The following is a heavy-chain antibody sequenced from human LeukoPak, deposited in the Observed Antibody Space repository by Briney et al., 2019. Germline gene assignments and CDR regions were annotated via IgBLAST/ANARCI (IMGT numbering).Heavy chain of an antibody. CDR3: AKEHDIVVANQLDQGIAAAGYFDY. D-gene: IGHD6-13*01. Sequence: ASVKVSCKASGYTFTSYDINWVRQATGQGLEWMGWMNPNSGNTGYAQKFQGRVTMTRNTSISTAYMELSSLRSEDTAVYYCAKEHDIVVANQLDQGIAAAGYFDYWGQGTLVTVSS. J-gene: IGHJ4*02. CDR2: MNPNSGNT. CDR1: GYTFTSYD. V-gene: IGHV1-8*01.